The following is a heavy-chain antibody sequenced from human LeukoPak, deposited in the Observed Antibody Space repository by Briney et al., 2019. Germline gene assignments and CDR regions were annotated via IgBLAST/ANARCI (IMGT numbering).Heavy chain of an antibody. D-gene: IGHD2-2*01. V-gene: IGHV3-30*18. J-gene: IGHJ4*02. Sequence: GGSLRLSCAASGFAFSSYGMHWVRQAPGKGLEGGAVISYDGSNKYYVDSVKGRFTISRDNSKNTLYLQMNTLRAEDMAVYYCAKGMCSSSSCYGGPGFDYWGQGTLVTVSS. CDR3: AKGMCSSSSCYGGPGFDY. CDR2: ISYDGSNK. CDR1: GFAFSSYG.